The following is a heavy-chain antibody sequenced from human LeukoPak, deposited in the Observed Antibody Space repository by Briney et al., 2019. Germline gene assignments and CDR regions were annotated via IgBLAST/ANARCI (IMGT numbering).Heavy chain of an antibody. Sequence: GGSLRLSCAASGFTFSSYGMHWVRQAPGEGLVWVAVIWYDGSNKYYADSVKGRFTISRDNSKNTLYLQMNSLRAEDTAVYYCARGMGWLRYPKSYFDYWGQGTLVTVSS. D-gene: IGHD5-24*01. CDR2: IWYDGSNK. V-gene: IGHV3-33*01. CDR1: GFTFSSYG. J-gene: IGHJ4*02. CDR3: ARGMGWLRYPKSYFDY.